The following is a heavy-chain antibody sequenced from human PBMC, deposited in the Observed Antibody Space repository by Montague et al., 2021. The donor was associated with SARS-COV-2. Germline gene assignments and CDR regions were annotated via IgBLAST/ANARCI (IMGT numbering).Heavy chain of an antibody. CDR2: MYHSGST. D-gene: IGHD5-18*01. Sequence: SETLSLTCAVSGDSISSDNWWWTWVRQPTGKGLEWIGEMYHSGSTNYNPSLESRVTKSIDKYMNQFSLKLNSVTAADTAVYYCARVRFVDKARDSDCWGQGTLVTVSS. J-gene: IGHJ4*02. CDR1: GDSISSDNW. CDR3: ARVRFVDKARDSDC. V-gene: IGHV4-4*02.